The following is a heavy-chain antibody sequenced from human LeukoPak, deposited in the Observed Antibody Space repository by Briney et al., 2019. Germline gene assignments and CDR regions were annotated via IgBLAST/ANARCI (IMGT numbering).Heavy chain of an antibody. CDR2: IYYSGST. Sequence: SETLSLTCTVSGGSISSYYWSWIRQPPGKGLEWIGYIYYSGSTNCNPSLKSRVTISVDTSKNQFSLKLSSVTAADTAVYYCATLLGWSSGWYFGYWSQGTLVTVSS. CDR1: GGSISSYY. V-gene: IGHV4-59*01. CDR3: ATLLGWSSGWYFGY. D-gene: IGHD6-19*01. J-gene: IGHJ4*02.